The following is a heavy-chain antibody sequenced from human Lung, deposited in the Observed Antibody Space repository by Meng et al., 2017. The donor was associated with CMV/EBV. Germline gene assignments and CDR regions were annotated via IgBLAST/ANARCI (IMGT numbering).Heavy chain of an antibody. D-gene: IGHD4-11*01. CDR3: AREATRLQLVLDY. V-gene: IGHV3-48*03. CDR1: GFSFSSYE. CDR2: ISSSGTTI. J-gene: IGHJ4*02. Sequence: GEALKTSCAASGFSFSSYERNWVRQAPGKGLEWGSYISSSGTTIYDAASVKGRFTISRDNAKNSVYLQMNSLSAEDTAIYYCAREATRLQLVLDYWGQGT.